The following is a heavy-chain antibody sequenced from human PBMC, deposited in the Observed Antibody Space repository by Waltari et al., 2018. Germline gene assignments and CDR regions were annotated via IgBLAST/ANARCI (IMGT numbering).Heavy chain of an antibody. Sequence: QVQLVQSGAEVKKPGASVKVSCTASGYTFTGYYMHWVRQAPGQGLEWMGWINPNSGGTNYAQKFQGRVTMTRDTSISTAYMELSRLRSDDTAVYYCARAGYYYDCSGPSSDAFDIWGQGTMVTVSS. D-gene: IGHD3-22*01. CDR1: GYTFTGYY. CDR3: ARAGYYYDCSGPSSDAFDI. V-gene: IGHV1-2*02. CDR2: INPNSGGT. J-gene: IGHJ3*02.